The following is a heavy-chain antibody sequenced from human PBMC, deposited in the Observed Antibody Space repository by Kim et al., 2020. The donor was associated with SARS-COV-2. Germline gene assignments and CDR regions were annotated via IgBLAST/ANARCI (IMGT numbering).Heavy chain of an antibody. CDR1: GFTFNDYY. D-gene: IGHD6-6*01. CDR2: SSGSSNYT. CDR3: ARDSGDSSSSDDY. Sequence: GGSLRLSCAASGFTFNDYYMNWVRQAPGKGLEWVSYSSGSSNYTKYADSVKGRFTISRDNAKKSLHLQMNSLTAEDSAMYYCARDSGDSSSSDDYWGQGTLVTVSS. V-gene: IGHV3-11*06. J-gene: IGHJ4*02.